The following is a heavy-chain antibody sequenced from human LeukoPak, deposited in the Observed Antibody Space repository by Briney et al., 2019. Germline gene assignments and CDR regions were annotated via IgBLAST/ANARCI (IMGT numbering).Heavy chain of an antibody. CDR2: IYYIGST. V-gene: IGHV4-59*01. Sequence: SETLSLTCALSGGSTSSYYWSWNRQPPGKGLEWIGYIYYIGSTNYNPSLKSRVTISVDTSTNQFSLKLISVTAADTAVYYCARGGVIVVVPPSPTDFDYWGQGTLVTVSS. D-gene: IGHD2-2*01. J-gene: IGHJ4*02. CDR3: ARGGVIVVVPPSPTDFDY. CDR1: GGSTSSYY.